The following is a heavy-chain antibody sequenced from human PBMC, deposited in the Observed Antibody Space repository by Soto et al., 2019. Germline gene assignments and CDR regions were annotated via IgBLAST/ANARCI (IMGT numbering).Heavy chain of an antibody. Sequence: ASVTVCCKASGYTFTSYGSRWVRQDPGQGLEWMGWISAYNGNTNYAQKLQGRVTMTTDTSTSTAYMELRSLRSDDTAVYYCARDRVGLAATEYDYWGQGTLVTVSS. CDR3: ARDRVGLAATEYDY. D-gene: IGHD2-15*01. J-gene: IGHJ4*02. CDR1: GYTFTSYG. V-gene: IGHV1-18*01. CDR2: ISAYNGNT.